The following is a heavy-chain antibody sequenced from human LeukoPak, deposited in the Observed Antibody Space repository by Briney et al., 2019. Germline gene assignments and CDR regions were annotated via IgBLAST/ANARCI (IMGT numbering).Heavy chain of an antibody. CDR2: IYYGGST. CDR1: GTSISSYY. Sequence: SETLSLTCTVSGTSISSYYWSWLRQPPGKGLEWIGYIYYGGSTNYNPSLKSRVTISVDTSKNQFSLKLSSVTAADTAVYYCARTKEWELPGFDYWGQGTLVTVSS. V-gene: IGHV4-59*08. J-gene: IGHJ4*02. D-gene: IGHD1-26*01. CDR3: ARTKEWELPGFDY.